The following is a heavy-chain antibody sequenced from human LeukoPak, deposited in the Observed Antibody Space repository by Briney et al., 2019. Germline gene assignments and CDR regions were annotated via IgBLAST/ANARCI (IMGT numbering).Heavy chain of an antibody. CDR3: GREGIQGGLYDSSGYYYNSLDY. D-gene: IGHD3-22*01. CDR1: GGTFSRYA. Sequence: SVNLSCKASGGTFSRYAIRCVRQAPGKGFEGMGRIIHIFGTANYAQNLQGRVPNPTDASTNTAYLDLSLLSSEHTGCLVCGREGIQGGLYDSSGYYYNSLDYWGQGTLVTVSS. V-gene: IGHV1-69*05. CDR2: IIHIFGTA. J-gene: IGHJ4*02.